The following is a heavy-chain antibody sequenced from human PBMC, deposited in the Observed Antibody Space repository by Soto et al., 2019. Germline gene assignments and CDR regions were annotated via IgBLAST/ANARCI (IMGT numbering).Heavy chain of an antibody. J-gene: IGHJ4*02. CDR2: ISGSGGSA. D-gene: IGHD2-21*01. CDR3: AKAGDYSYFDY. CDR1: GFTFTSYA. Sequence: PGGSLRLSCAASGFTFTSYAMNWVRQAPGKGLGWVSAISGSGGSAYYADSVKGRFTISRDNSKNTLYLQMNSLRAEDTAVYYCAKAGDYSYFDYWGQGTLVTVSS. V-gene: IGHV3-23*01.